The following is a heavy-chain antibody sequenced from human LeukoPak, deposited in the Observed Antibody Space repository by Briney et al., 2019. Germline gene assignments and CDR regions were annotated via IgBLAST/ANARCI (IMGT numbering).Heavy chain of an antibody. J-gene: IGHJ3*02. D-gene: IGHD2-15*01. V-gene: IGHV3-7*01. CDR2: IKQDGSDK. CDR1: GFTFSSYW. CDR3: ARDCGGGSCYGPYDAFDI. Sequence: GGSLRLSCAASGFTFSSYWMSWVRQAPGKGLEWVANIKQDGSDKYYVDSVKGRFTISRDNAKNSLYLQMNSLRAEDTAVYYCARDCGGGSCYGPYDAFDIWGQGAMVTVSS.